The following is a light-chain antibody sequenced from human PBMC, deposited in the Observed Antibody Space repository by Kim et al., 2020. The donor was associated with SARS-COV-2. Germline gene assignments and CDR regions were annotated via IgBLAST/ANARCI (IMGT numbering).Light chain of an antibody. V-gene: IGKV1-39*01. CDR1: QSISTF. CDR3: QQSHSFPRT. J-gene: IGKJ2*02. Sequence: DIQMAQSPSSLSASVGERVTITCRASQSISTFLNWYQQTPGKAPRLLIYDASSLQTGVPSRFSGSGSGTDFTLTISSLRREDFATYYCQQSHSFPRTFGQGTKLEI. CDR2: DAS.